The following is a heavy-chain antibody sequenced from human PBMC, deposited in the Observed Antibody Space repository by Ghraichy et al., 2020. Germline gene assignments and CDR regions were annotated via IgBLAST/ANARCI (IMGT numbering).Heavy chain of an antibody. CDR2: DGNNK. CDR3: ARERREATIMLGDY. CDR1: GFTFISYA. D-gene: IGHD1-26*01. V-gene: IGHV3-30-3*01. Sequence: LSLTCAASGFTFISYAMHWVRQAPGKGLEWVAVDGNNKYYADSVKGRFTVSRDNSKNTLYLQMNSLRAEDTAVYYCARERREATIMLGDYWGRGTLVTVSS. J-gene: IGHJ4*02.